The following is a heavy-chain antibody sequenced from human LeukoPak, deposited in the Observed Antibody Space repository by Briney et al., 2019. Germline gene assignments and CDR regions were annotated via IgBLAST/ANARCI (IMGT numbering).Heavy chain of an antibody. CDR3: ARDLSGRVLDFWSGYGWFDP. V-gene: IGHV1-3*01. J-gene: IGHJ5*02. Sequence: ASVKVSCKASGYTFTSHAMHWVRQAPGQRLEWMGWINAGNGNTKYSQKFQGRVTITRDTSASTAYMELSSLRSEDTAVYYCARDLSGRVLDFWSGYGWFDPWGQGTLVTVSS. D-gene: IGHD3-3*01. CDR1: GYTFTSHA. CDR2: INAGNGNT.